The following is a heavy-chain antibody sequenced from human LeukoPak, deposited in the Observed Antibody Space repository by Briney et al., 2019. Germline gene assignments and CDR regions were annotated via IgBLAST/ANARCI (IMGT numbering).Heavy chain of an antibody. Sequence: SETLSLTCSVSGDSISSYYWSWIRQPAGKELEWIGRIYTSGSTNYNPSLKSRVTMSVDSSKKQFSLTLTSVTAADTAIYYCARDSGSSFDFWGQGTLVTVSS. V-gene: IGHV4-4*07. CDR2: IYTSGST. J-gene: IGHJ4*02. CDR3: ARDSGSSFDF. CDR1: GDSISSYY.